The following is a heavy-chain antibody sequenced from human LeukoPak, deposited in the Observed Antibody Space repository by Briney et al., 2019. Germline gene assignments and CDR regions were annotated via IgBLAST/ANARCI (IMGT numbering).Heavy chain of an antibody. J-gene: IGHJ4*02. V-gene: IGHV3-30-3*01. Sequence: PGGSLRLSCAASGFTFSSYAMHWVRQAPGKGLEWVAVISYDGSNKYYADSVKGRFTISRDNSKNTLYLQMNSLRAEDTAVYYCAKGIGYGMAAAGPGYWGQGTQVTVSS. CDR3: AKGIGYGMAAAGPGY. CDR2: ISYDGSNK. CDR1: GFTFSSYA. D-gene: IGHD6-13*01.